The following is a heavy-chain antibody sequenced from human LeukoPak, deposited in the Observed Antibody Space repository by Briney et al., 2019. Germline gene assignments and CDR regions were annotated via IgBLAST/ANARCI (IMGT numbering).Heavy chain of an antibody. CDR1: EFTFSSYD. J-gene: IGHJ3*02. CDR3: ARALGVVGGMAFDI. CDR2: IGTAGDT. V-gene: IGHV3-13*01. Sequence: PGGSLRLSCAASEFTFSSYDMHWVRQATGKGLEWVSAIGTAGDTYYPGSVKGRFTISRENAKNSLYLQMNSLRAGDTAVYYCARALGVVGGMAFDIWGQGTMVTVSS. D-gene: IGHD2-15*01.